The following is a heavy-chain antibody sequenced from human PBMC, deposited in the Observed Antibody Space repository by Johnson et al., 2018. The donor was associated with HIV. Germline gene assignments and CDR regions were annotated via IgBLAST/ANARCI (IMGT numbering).Heavy chain of an antibody. CDR2: IKEDGSEN. V-gene: IGHV3-7*01. J-gene: IGHJ3*02. D-gene: IGHD1-26*01. Sequence: EVQLVESGGGVVQPGGSLRLSCAASGFTFSYYWMSWVRQSPGKGLEWVANIKEDGSENCYADSVKGRFTISRDNAKKSLYLQMNSLRAEDTAVYYCARELRGAQNDAFDIWGQGTMVTVSS. CDR1: GFTFSYYW. CDR3: ARELRGAQNDAFDI.